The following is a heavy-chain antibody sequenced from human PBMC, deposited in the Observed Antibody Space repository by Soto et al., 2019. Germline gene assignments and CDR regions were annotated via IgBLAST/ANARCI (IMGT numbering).Heavy chain of an antibody. CDR3: TTLWEYYYDSRNYHPAH. D-gene: IGHD3-22*01. Sequence: SLRLSCTGSGFPFDDFAINWVRQAPGKGVEWVGFIRSQVYGGTPQYVASVEGRFSISRDDSKSIAYLQMNSLKTEDTAVYYCTTLWEYYYDSRNYHPAHWGQGTLVTVSS. J-gene: IGHJ4*02. V-gene: IGHV3-49*04. CDR2: IRSQVYGGTP. CDR1: GFPFDDFA.